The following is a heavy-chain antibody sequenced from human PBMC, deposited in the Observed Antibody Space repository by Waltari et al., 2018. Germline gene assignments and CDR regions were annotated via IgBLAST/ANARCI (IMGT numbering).Heavy chain of an antibody. D-gene: IGHD1-26*01. CDR1: GYTFTSYA. V-gene: IGHV1-3*01. CDR2: INAGSDYT. CDR3: ARETLQSVTGGRDV. J-gene: IGHJ6*02. Sequence: QVQLVQSGAEVKKPGASVKVSCKASGYTFTSYAIHWVRQAPGQRLEWMGWINAGSDYTQYARNFQGRVTITRDTSASTAYMELSSLRSEDTAVYYGARETLQSVTGGRDVWGQGTTVTVSS.